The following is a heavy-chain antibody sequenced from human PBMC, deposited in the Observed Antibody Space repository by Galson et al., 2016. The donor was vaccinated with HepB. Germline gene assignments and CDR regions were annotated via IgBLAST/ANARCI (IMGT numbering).Heavy chain of an antibody. V-gene: IGHV3-43D*03. CDR3: AKDIQRDSSSWYGGIYGMDV. CDR1: GFTFDDYA. J-gene: IGHJ6*02. Sequence: SLRLSCAASGFTFDDYAMHWVRQAPGKGLEWVSLISWDGGSTYYADSVKGRFTISRDNSKNSLYLQMNSLRAEDTASYYCAKDIQRDSSSWYGGIYGMDVWGQGTTVTVSS. CDR2: ISWDGGST. D-gene: IGHD6-13*01.